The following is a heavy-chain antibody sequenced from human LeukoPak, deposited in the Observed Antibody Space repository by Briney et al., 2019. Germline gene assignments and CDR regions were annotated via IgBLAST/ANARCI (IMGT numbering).Heavy chain of an antibody. CDR1: GFTFGDYA. CDR2: IRSKAYGGTT. V-gene: IGHV3-49*03. CDR3: ARQGQQDDETLFGVVGYYYYYYMDV. D-gene: IGHD3-3*01. Sequence: GGSLRLSCAASGFTFGDYAMSWFRQAPGKGQEWVGFIRSKAYGGTTEYAASVKGRFTISRDDSKSIAYLQMNSLKASDTAMYYCARQGQQDDETLFGVVGYYYYYYMDVWGRGTPVTVSS. J-gene: IGHJ6*03.